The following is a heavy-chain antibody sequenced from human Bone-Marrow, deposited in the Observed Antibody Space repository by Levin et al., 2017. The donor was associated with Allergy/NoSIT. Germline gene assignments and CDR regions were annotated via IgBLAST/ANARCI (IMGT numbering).Heavy chain of an antibody. Sequence: PGGSLRLSCAASGFNFGIYAMSWVRQTPGKGLEWVAVISAGGGVSYYADSVKGRLTISRDNSKNTLYLQMNSLRVEDTAVYYCARRLVTTTIAMDVWGRGTTVAVSS. J-gene: IGHJ6*02. V-gene: IGHV3-23*01. CDR2: ISAGGGVS. CDR1: GFNFGIYA. CDR3: ARRLVTTTIAMDV. D-gene: IGHD6-13*01.